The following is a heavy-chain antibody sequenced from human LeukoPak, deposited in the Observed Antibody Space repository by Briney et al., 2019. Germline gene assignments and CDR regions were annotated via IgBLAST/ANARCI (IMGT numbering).Heavy chain of an antibody. CDR1: GFTFSSYA. J-gene: IGHJ4*02. CDR3: ARDRLGSFDY. CDR2: ISYDGSNK. V-gene: IGHV3-30*01. D-gene: IGHD6-25*01. Sequence: GGSLRLSCAASGFTFSSYAMHWVRQAPGKGLEWVAVISYDGSNKYYADSVKGRFPISRDNSKNTLYLQMNSLRAEDTAVYYCARDRLGSFDYWGQGTLVTVSS.